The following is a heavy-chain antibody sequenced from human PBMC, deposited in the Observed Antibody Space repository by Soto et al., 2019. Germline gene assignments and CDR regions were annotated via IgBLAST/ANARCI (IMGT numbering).Heavy chain of an antibody. CDR1: GFTFSTYW. J-gene: IGHJ4*02. V-gene: IGHV3-74*01. CDR3: ATAGQFRFDN. Sequence: EVQLMESGGGLFQPGGSLRLSCEASGFTFSTYWMHWVRQAPGQGLVWLSRINADGRTTNYADSVRGRFTISRDNAKNTLFLQVNSLRAEDTAVYYCATAGQFRFDNWGQGALVTVSS. D-gene: IGHD2-21*01. CDR2: INADGRTT.